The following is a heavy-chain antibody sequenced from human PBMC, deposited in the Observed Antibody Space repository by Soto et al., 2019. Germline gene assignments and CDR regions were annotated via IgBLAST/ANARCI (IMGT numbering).Heavy chain of an antibody. Sequence: SETLSLTCTVSGGSIRSGGYYWSWIRQHPGKGLEWIGYIYYSGTTYYNPSLKGRVTISLDTSKNQFSLKLSSVTAAHTAVFYSERGLYSSSPFDSWGQGTLVTVSS. CDR3: ERGLYSSSPFDS. J-gene: IGHJ4*02. V-gene: IGHV4-31*03. CDR2: IYYSGTT. D-gene: IGHD6-6*01. CDR1: GGSIRSGGYY.